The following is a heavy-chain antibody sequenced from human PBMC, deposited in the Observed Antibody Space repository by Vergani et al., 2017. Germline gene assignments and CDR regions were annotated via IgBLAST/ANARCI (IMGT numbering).Heavy chain of an antibody. V-gene: IGHV1-69*11. D-gene: IGHD2-15*01. J-gene: IGHJ4*02. Sequence: QVQLVQSGAEVKKPGSSVKVSCKASGGTFSSYALNWVRHAPGQGLEWMGSIIPSLATTIYAPKFQGRVTITADESPSTAYMELSSLKAEDTAVFYCARATCSGGSCYRGFEYWGQGSLITVSS. CDR2: IIPSLATT. CDR1: GGTFSSYA. CDR3: ARATCSGGSCYRGFEY.